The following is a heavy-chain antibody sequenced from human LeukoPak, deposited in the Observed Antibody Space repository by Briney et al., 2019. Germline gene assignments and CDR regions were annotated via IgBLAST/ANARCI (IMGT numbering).Heavy chain of an antibody. D-gene: IGHD5-18*01. CDR2: ISSSGNTI. J-gene: IGHJ4*02. V-gene: IGHV3-11*01. CDR1: GFTFGNHY. Sequence: GGSLRLSCAASGFTFGNHYMDWVRQAPGKGLEWVSYISSSGNTIYYADSVKGRFTISRDNAKNSLYLQMNSLRAEDTAVYYCARQERGYSYDYWGQGTLVTVSS. CDR3: ARQERGYSYDY.